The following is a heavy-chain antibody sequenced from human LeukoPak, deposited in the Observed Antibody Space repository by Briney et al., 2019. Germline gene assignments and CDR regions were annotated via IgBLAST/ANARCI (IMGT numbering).Heavy chain of an antibody. D-gene: IGHD3-10*01. CDR1: GFTFSNAW. Sequence: SGGSLRLSCAASGFTFSNAWMNWDRQAPGKGLEWVGRIKSKTDGGTTDYAAPVKGRFTISRDDSKNTLYLQMNSLKTEDTAVYYCTPRFGELLYPDYWGQGTLVTVSS. J-gene: IGHJ4*02. CDR2: IKSKTDGGTT. CDR3: TPRFGELLYPDY. V-gene: IGHV3-15*07.